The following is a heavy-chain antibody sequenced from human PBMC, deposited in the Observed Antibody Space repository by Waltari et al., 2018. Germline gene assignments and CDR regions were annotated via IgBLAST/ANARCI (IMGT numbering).Heavy chain of an antibody. CDR3: ARLTFDYSNYGNYFDY. CDR2: IDWDDDK. CDR1: GFSLSTSGMR. Sequence: QVSLKESGPALVKPTQTLTLTCTFSGFSLSTSGMRVSWIRQPPGKALEWLARIDWDDDKFYSTSLKTRLTISKDTSKNQVVLRMTNMDPVDTATYYCARLTFDYSNYGNYFDYWGQGTLVTVSS. V-gene: IGHV2-70*04. D-gene: IGHD4-4*01. J-gene: IGHJ4*02.